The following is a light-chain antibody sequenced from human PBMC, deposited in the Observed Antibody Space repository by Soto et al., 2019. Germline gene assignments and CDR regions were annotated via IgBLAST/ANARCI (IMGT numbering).Light chain of an antibody. Sequence: AIQMTQSPSSLSASVGDRVTITCRASQGIRNDLGWYQQKPGKAPKLLIYAAFNLQSGVPSRFSGSGAGTDFSLTISSLQPEDFATYYCLQDYNYPYTFGQGTKLEIK. CDR3: LQDYNYPYT. V-gene: IGKV1-6*01. J-gene: IGKJ2*01. CDR1: QGIRND. CDR2: AAF.